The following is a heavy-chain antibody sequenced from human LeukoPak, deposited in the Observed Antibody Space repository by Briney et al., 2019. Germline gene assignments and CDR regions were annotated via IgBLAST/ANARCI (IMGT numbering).Heavy chain of an antibody. CDR3: ATVRLRTTGTYDAFDI. CDR2: FDPEDGET. J-gene: IGHJ3*02. D-gene: IGHD1-1*01. Sequence: GASVTVSFKVSGYTLTELSMHWVRQAPGKGREWMGGFDPEDGETIYAQEFQGRVTMTEDTSTDTAYMELSSLRSEDTAVYYCATVRLRTTGTYDAFDIWSQGTMVTVSS. V-gene: IGHV1-24*01. CDR1: GYTLTELS.